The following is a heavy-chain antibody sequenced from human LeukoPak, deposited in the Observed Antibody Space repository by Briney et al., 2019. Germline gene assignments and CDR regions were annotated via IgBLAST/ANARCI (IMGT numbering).Heavy chain of an antibody. CDR2: INPSGGST. V-gene: IGHV1-46*01. Sequence: ASVKVSCKASGYTFTSYYMHWVRQAPGQGLEWMGIINPSGGSTSYAQKFQGRVTMTRNASISTAYMELSSLRSEDTAVYYCARGRWGFGYWGQGTLVTVSS. CDR1: GYTFTSYY. CDR3: ARGRWGFGY. J-gene: IGHJ4*02. D-gene: IGHD7-27*01.